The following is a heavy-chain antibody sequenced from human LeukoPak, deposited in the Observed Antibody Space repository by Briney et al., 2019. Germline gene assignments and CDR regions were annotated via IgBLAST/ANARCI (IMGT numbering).Heavy chain of an antibody. D-gene: IGHD6-13*01. V-gene: IGHV3-23*01. Sequence: GGYLRLSCAASGFTFSSYGMSWVRQAPGKGLEWVSSIGDSRGSTYYADSVKGRFTISRDNSKNTLYLQMNSLRAEDTAVYYCAKAPAGPEYSSSWKFGYNWFDPWGQGTLVTVSS. J-gene: IGHJ5*02. CDR1: GFTFSSYG. CDR3: AKAPAGPEYSSSWKFGYNWFDP. CDR2: IGDSRGST.